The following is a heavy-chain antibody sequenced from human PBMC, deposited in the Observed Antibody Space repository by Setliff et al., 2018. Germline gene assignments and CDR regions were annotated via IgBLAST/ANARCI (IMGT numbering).Heavy chain of an antibody. CDR3: ARHFRNWYFDY. J-gene: IGHJ4*02. CDR2: IYPGDSDT. D-gene: IGHD1-1*01. Sequence: PGESLKISCKASGYIFTRYWIAWVRQMPGKGLEWMGIIYPGDSDTKYGPSFQGQVTISVDKSISTAYLQWSSLKASDTAIYYCARHFRNWYFDYWGQGTLVTVSS. V-gene: IGHV5-51*01. CDR1: GYIFTRYW.